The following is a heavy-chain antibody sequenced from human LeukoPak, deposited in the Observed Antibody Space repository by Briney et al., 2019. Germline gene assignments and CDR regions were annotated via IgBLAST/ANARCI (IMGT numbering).Heavy chain of an antibody. J-gene: IGHJ6*02. CDR1: GFTFSSYW. Sequence: GGSLRLSCAASGFTFSSYWMSWVRQAPGKGLEWVANIKQDGSEKYYVDSVKGRFTISRDNAKNSLYLQMNSLRAEDTAVYYCARDYSGNTQFYYYGMDVWGQGTTVTVSS. D-gene: IGHD4-23*01. V-gene: IGHV3-7*03. CDR3: ARDYSGNTQFYYYGMDV. CDR2: IKQDGSEK.